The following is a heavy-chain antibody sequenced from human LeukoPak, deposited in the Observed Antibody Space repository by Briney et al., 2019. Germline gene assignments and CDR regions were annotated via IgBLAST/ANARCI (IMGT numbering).Heavy chain of an antibody. V-gene: IGHV4-59*08. CDR1: GGSISSYY. D-gene: IGHD1-26*01. Sequence: SETLSLTCTVSGGSISSYYWSWIRQPPGKGLEWIGYIYYSGSTNYNPSLMSRITISVDTSKNQFSLKLNSVTAADTAVYYCARGTIVGATPYDYWGQGTLVTVSS. CDR3: ARGTIVGATPYDY. CDR2: IYYSGST. J-gene: IGHJ4*02.